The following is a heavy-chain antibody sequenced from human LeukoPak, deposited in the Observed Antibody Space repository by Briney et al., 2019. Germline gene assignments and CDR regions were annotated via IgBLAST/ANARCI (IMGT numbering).Heavy chain of an antibody. CDR1: GFTFSSYG. V-gene: IGHV3-30*03. J-gene: IGHJ3*02. CDR3: ARGAPLVVVTTAAFDI. D-gene: IGHD2-15*01. Sequence: GRSLRLSCVASGFTFSSYGMHWVRQAPGKGLEWLAGISHDGSDKYYADSVKGRFTISRDNAKNSLYLQMNSLRDEDAAVYYCARGAPLVVVTTAAFDIWGQGTMVTVSS. CDR2: ISHDGSDK.